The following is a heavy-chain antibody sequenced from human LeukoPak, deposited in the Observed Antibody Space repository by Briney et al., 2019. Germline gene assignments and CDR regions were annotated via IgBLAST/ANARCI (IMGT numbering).Heavy chain of an antibody. J-gene: IGHJ3*02. D-gene: IGHD5-12*01. V-gene: IGHV1-8*01. CDR1: GYTFTSYD. Sequence: GASVKVPCKASGYTFTSYDINWVRQATGQGLEWMGWMNPNSGNTGYAQKFQGRVTITRNTSISTAYMELSSLRSEDTAVYYCARIYSGYDYVYAFEIWGQGTKVTVSS. CDR3: ARIYSGYDYVYAFEI. CDR2: MNPNSGNT.